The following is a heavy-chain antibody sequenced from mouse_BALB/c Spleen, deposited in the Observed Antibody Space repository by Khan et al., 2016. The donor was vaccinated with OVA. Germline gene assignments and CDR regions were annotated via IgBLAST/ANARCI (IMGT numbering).Heavy chain of an antibody. Sequence: QMQLEESGAELVRPGVSVKISCKGSGYTFTDYAMHWVKQSHAKSLEWIGVISTYYGDANYNQKFKGKATMTVDKSSSTAYMELGRLTSEDSAIYYCARDYGSSYRYLDVWGAGTTVTVSS. CDR1: GYTFTDYA. J-gene: IGHJ1*01. V-gene: IGHV1S137*01. D-gene: IGHD1-1*01. CDR2: ISTYYGDA. CDR3: ARDYGSSYRYLDV.